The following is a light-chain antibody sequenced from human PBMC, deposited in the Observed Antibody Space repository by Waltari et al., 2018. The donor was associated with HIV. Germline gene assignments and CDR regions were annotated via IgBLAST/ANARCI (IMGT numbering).Light chain of an antibody. CDR3: QQYNNWPRT. J-gene: IGKJ1*01. CDR2: DAS. CDR1: QSVSTS. Sequence: EIVLTQSPDTLSLSPGERVTLSCRASQSVSTSLGWYQQKPGLAPRLLISDASNRATGVPARFSGSGSGTDFTLTINGLEPEDFAVYYCQQYNNWPRTFGQGTKVEIK. V-gene: IGKV3-11*01.